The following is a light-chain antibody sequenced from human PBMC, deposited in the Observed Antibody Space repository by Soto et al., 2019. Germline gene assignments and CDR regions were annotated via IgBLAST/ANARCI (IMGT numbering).Light chain of an antibody. CDR1: SIGVEGSNH. V-gene: IGLV2-14*01. Sequence: SAVTQPASVSDSPAQSITISCTGTSIGVEGSNHVSWYQQHPGKAPKLMIYDVTNRPSGVSHRFSGSKSGSTASLIISGLQAEDEADYYCVSFTSSTTYVFGTGTKVTVL. CDR2: DVT. CDR3: VSFTSSTTYV. J-gene: IGLJ1*01.